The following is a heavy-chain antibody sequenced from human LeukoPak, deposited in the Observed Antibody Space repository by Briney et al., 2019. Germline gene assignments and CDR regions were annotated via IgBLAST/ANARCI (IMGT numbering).Heavy chain of an antibody. V-gene: IGHV1-18*01. J-gene: IGHJ5*02. CDR1: GGTFSSYA. Sequence: ASVKVSCKASGGTFSSYAISWVRQAPGQGLEWMGWISAYNGITNYAQKLQGRVTMTTDTSTSTAYMELRSLRSDDTAVYYCARDNYYGSDWFDPWGQGTLVTVSS. CDR3: ARDNYYGSDWFDP. D-gene: IGHD3-10*01. CDR2: ISAYNGIT.